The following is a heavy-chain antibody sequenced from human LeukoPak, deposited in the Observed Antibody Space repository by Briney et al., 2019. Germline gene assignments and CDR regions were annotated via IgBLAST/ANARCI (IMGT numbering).Heavy chain of an antibody. D-gene: IGHD2-15*01. CDR1: GYTFTGYY. V-gene: IGHV1-2*02. CDR3: ARDRSCSGGSCYGPPDY. Sequence: ASVTVSCKASGYTFTGYYMHWVRQAPGQGLEWMGWINPNSGGTNYAQKFQGRVTMTRDTSISTAYMELSRLRSDDTAVYYCARDRSCSGGSCYGPPDYWGQGTLVTVSS. J-gene: IGHJ4*02. CDR2: INPNSGGT.